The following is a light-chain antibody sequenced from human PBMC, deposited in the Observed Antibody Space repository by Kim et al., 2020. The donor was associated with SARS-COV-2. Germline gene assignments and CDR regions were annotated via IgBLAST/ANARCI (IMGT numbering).Light chain of an antibody. CDR3: QQYNSYTYT. CDR2: QAS. J-gene: IGKJ2*01. Sequence: SASVGDGVTITCRARESIGSSLAWYQQTPGTAPKVLIYQASILDGGVPSRFSGSGSGTEFTLTISSLQPADFATYYCQQYNSYTYTFGQGTKLEI. V-gene: IGKV1-5*03. CDR1: ESIGSS.